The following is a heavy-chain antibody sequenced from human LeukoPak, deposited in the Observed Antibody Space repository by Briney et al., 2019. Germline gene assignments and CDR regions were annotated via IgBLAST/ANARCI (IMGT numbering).Heavy chain of an antibody. J-gene: IGHJ4*02. D-gene: IGHD1-20*01. CDR2: INAGNGNT. V-gene: IGHV1-3*01. Sequence: ASVKVSCKASGYTFTSYAMHWVRQAPGQRLEWMGWINAGNGNTKYSQKFQGRVTITRDTSASTAYMELSSLRSEDTAVYYCARGARYNWSLGFDYWGQGTLVTVSS. CDR3: ARGARYNWSLGFDY. CDR1: GYTFTSYA.